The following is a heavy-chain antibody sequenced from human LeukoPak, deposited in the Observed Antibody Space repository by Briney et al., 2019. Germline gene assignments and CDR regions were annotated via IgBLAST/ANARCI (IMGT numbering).Heavy chain of an antibody. CDR2: ISSSSSYI. CDR1: GFTFSSDS. J-gene: IGHJ4*02. Sequence: GGSLRLSCAASGFTFSSDSMNWVRQAQGKGLEWVSSISSSSSYIYYADSVKGRFTISRDNAKNSLYLQMNSLRAEDTAVYYCARDGIVGAHFDYWGQGTLVTVSS. D-gene: IGHD1-26*01. V-gene: IGHV3-21*01. CDR3: ARDGIVGAHFDY.